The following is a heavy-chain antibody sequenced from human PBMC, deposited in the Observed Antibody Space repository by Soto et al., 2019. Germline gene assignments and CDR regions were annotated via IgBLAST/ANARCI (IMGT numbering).Heavy chain of an antibody. CDR1: GGSISSSSYY. CDR3: AGGDYYHSSGYYFYYYTMDV. V-gene: IGHV4-39*01. J-gene: IGHJ6*02. CDR2: VYYGGST. Sequence: PSETLSVTCTVSGGSISSSSYYWGWIRQPPGKGLEWIGNVYYGGSTYYNPSLKSRVTISVETSKSQFSLKLSSVTAADTAVYYCAGGDYYHSSGYYFYYYTMDVWGQGTTVTVSS. D-gene: IGHD3-22*01.